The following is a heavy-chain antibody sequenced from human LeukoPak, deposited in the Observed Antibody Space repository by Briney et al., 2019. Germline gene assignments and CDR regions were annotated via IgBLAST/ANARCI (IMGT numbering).Heavy chain of an antibody. V-gene: IGHV1-18*01. Sequence: WAAVPVSCKGSGYTFTSYGISWVRQAPGQGLEWMGWISAYNGNTNYAQKLQGRVTMTTDTSTSTDYMELRSLRSDDTAVYYCARDHCSSTSCPLNWFDPWGQGTLVTVSS. J-gene: IGHJ5*02. CDR2: ISAYNGNT. CDR1: GYTFTSYG. CDR3: ARDHCSSTSCPLNWFDP. D-gene: IGHD2-2*01.